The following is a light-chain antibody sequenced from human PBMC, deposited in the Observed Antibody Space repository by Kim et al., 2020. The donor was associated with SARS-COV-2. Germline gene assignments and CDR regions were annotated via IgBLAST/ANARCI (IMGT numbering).Light chain of an antibody. CDR1: SGHSSYA. CDR2: LNSDGSH. V-gene: IGLV4-69*01. CDR3: QTWGTGIWV. Sequence: AVKLTCTLSSGHSSYAIAWHQQQPGKGPRYLMKLNSDGSHSKGDGIPDRFSGSSSGAERYLTISSLQSEDEADYYCQTWGTGIWVFGGGTQLTVL. J-gene: IGLJ3*02.